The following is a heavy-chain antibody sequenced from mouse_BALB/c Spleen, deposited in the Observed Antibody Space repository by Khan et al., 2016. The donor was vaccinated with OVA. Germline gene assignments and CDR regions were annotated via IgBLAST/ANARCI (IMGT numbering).Heavy chain of an antibody. J-gene: IGHJ3*01. CDR1: GFSLTGYG. V-gene: IGHV2-6-7*01. CDR2: IWGDGST. CDR3: ARERSDIHRGFAY. Sequence: VQLQESGPGLVAPSQSLSITCTVSGFSLTGYGVNWVRQPPGKGLEWLGMIWGDGSTDYNSALKSRLSISKDNSKSQVFLIMNRLQTDNPAGYYWARERSDIHRGFAYWGQGTLVTVSA.